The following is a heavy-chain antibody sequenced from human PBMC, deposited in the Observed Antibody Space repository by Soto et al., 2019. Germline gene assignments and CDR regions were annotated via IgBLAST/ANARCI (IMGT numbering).Heavy chain of an antibody. CDR1: GFNFNLYT. CDR2: ISRLSGRF. D-gene: IGHD3-10*01. CDR3: ARVASYFGEFDYFDY. J-gene: IGHJ4*02. Sequence: LRLSCAGSGFNFNLYTMNWVRQTPGGGLEWVASISRLSGRFYYGDSVLGSFTVSRGNAANSVYLQMDSLRAEDTAIYYCARVASYFGEFDYFDYWGQGTPVTVSS. V-gene: IGHV3-21*06.